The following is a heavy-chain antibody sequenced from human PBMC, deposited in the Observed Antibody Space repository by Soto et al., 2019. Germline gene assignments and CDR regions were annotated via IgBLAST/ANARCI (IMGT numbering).Heavy chain of an antibody. V-gene: IGHV3-30*03. CDR1: GFVSNDYD. CDR2: ISYDGTKK. D-gene: IGHD2-21*01. Sequence: QVPLAESGGGVVQPGRSLRLSCATSGFVSNDYDIHWVRQAPGKGLAWLASISYDGTKKYYAESVKGRFTISRDNSKKTLSLQLNSLGAEDTAVYYCSRGIKGGLDAWGPGTLVTVSS. J-gene: IGHJ5*02. CDR3: SRGIKGGLDA.